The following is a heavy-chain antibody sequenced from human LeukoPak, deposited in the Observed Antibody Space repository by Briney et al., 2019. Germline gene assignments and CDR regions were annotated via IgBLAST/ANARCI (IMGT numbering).Heavy chain of an antibody. J-gene: IGHJ3*02. D-gene: IGHD2-8*01. CDR2: ISYDGSNK. CDR1: GFTFSSYA. CDR3: AKGLSFMVYAKGDAFDI. Sequence: PGRSLRLSCAASGFTFSSYAMHWVRQAPGKGLEWVAVISYDGSNKYYADSVKGRFTISRDNSKNTLYLQMNSLRAEDTAVYYCAKGLSFMVYAKGDAFDIWGQGTMVTVSS. V-gene: IGHV3-30*04.